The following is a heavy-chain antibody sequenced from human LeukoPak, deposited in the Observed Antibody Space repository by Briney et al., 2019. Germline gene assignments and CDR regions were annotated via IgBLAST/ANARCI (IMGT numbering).Heavy chain of an antibody. CDR3: ARHPGLSSGYLDY. V-gene: IGHV5-51*01. Sequence: GESLKISCKGSGYSFATYWIAWVRQMPGKGLEWMGIIYPGDSDTRYSPSFQGQVTISADKSITTAYLEWSSLKASDTAMYYCARHPGLSSGYLDYWGQGTQLTVSP. CDR2: IYPGDSDT. J-gene: IGHJ4*02. CDR1: GYSFATYW. D-gene: IGHD3-3*01.